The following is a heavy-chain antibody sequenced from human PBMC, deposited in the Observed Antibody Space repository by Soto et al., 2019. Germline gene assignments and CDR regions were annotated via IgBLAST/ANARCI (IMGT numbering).Heavy chain of an antibody. CDR1: GFTFSDYY. V-gene: IGHV3-11*01. CDR2: ISSSGSTI. J-gene: IGHJ6*02. Sequence: QVQLVESGGGLVKPGGSLRLSCAASGFTFSDYYMSWIRQAPGKGLEWVSYISSSGSTIYYADSVKGRFTISRDNAKNSLYLQMNSLRAEDTAVYYCARGGKTYYDFWSDYSGAYYYYGMDVWGQGTTVTVSS. D-gene: IGHD3-3*01. CDR3: ARGGKTYYDFWSDYSGAYYYYGMDV.